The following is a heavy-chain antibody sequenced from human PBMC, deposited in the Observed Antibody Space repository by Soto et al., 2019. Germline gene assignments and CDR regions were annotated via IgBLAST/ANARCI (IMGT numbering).Heavy chain of an antibody. V-gene: IGHV1-3*01. D-gene: IGHD3-3*01. J-gene: IGHJ4*02. Sequence: ASVKVSCKASGYTFTSSAMHWVRHAPGQRLEWMGWINAGNGNTKYSQKFQGRVTITRDTSASTAYMELSSLRSEDTAVYYCARVAIFGVVKMYYFDYWGQGTLVTVSS. CDR2: INAGNGNT. CDR3: ARVAIFGVVKMYYFDY. CDR1: GYTFTSSA.